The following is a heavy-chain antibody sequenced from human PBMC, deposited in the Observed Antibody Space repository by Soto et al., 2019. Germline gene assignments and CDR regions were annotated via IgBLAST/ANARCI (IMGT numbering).Heavy chain of an antibody. D-gene: IGHD3-10*01. CDR1: GYTLTELS. J-gene: IGHJ3*01. CDR2: FVPEDGER. V-gene: IGHV1-24*01. CDR3: ARVTMVRGVINSDTFDV. Sequence: QVQLVQSGAEVKKPGASVKVSCKVSGYTLTELSIHWVRQAPGKGLEGMGGFVPEDGERIYAEKFQGRVTMTEDTSIDTAYMELGSLRSEDTAVYYCARVTMVRGVINSDTFDVWGQGTVVTVSS.